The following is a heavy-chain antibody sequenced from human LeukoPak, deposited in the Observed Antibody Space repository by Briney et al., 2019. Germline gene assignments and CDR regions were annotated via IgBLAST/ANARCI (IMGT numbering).Heavy chain of an antibody. CDR3: ARTPGSSDYRGYQYWYFDL. Sequence: GESLKISCKASGYSFTTYWFAWVRQMPGRGLEWMGIIYPGHSDTRYSPSFQGQVTISADESITTAYLQWHSLKASDTARYYCARTPGSSDYRGYQYWYFDLWGSGTLVTVSS. CDR2: IYPGHSDT. CDR1: GYSFTTYW. D-gene: IGHD5-12*01. V-gene: IGHV5-51*01. J-gene: IGHJ2*01.